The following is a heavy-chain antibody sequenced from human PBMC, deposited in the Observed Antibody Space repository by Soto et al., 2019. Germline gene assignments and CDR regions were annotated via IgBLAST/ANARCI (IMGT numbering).Heavy chain of an antibody. D-gene: IGHD5-18*01. CDR3: ARDLRHSYGYLEVDDY. V-gene: IGHV3-30-3*01. CDR1: GFTFSSYA. CDR2: ISYDGSNK. J-gene: IGHJ4*02. Sequence: QVQLVESGGGVVQPGRSLRLSCAASGFTFSSYAMHWVRQAPGKGLEWVAVISYDGSNKYYADSVKGRFTISRDNSKNTLYLQMNSLRAEDTAVYYCARDLRHSYGYLEVDDYWGEGTLVNVSS.